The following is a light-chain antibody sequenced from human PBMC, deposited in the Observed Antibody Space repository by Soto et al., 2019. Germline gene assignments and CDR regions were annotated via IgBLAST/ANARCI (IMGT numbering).Light chain of an antibody. CDR2: GAS. Sequence: EIVLTQSPGTLSLSPRERATLSCRASQSVNDNYLAWCQHKTGQAPRLLIYGASSRAPGIPDRFSGSGSGTDFTLTISRLEPEDFAIYYCQQYAASPRTFGQGTQVEVK. V-gene: IGKV3-20*01. CDR1: QSVNDNY. CDR3: QQYAASPRT. J-gene: IGKJ1*01.